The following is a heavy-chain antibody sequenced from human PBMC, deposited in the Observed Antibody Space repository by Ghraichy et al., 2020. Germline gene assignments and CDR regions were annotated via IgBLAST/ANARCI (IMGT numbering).Heavy chain of an antibody. J-gene: IGHJ4*02. D-gene: IGHD1-26*01. V-gene: IGHV3-30-3*01. CDR2: ISYDGSNK. CDR3: ARAGLVGATSISYFDY. CDR1: GFTFSSYA. Sequence: GGSLRLSCAASGFTFSSYAMHWVRQAPGKGLEWVAVISYDGSNKYYADSVKGRFTISRDNSKNTLYLQMNSLRAEDTAVYYCARAGLVGATSISYFDYWGQGTLVTVSS.